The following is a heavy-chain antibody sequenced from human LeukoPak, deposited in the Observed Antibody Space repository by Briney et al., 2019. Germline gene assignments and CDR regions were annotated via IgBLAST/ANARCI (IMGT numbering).Heavy chain of an antibody. D-gene: IGHD6-13*01. V-gene: IGHV4-34*01. CDR3: ARGAAAAGPGANWFDP. CDR2: INHSGST. Sequence: PSETLSLTCAVYGGSFSGYYWSWIRQPPGKGLEWIGEINHSGSTNYNPSLKSRVTISVDTSKNQFSLKLSSVTGADTAVYYCARGAAAAGPGANWFDPWGQGTLVTVSS. J-gene: IGHJ5*02. CDR1: GGSFSGYY.